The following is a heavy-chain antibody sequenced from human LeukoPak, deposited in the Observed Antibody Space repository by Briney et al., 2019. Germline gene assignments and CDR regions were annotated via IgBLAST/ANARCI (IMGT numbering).Heavy chain of an antibody. D-gene: IGHD4-17*01. Sequence: KASETLSLTCTVSGYSISSGYYWGWVRQPPGKGLEWIGSIYHSGSTYYNPSLKSRVTISVDTSKNQFSLKLSSVTAAGTAVYYCARVGPLTTKVTTGGVDYWGQGTLVTVSS. J-gene: IGHJ4*02. CDR2: IYHSGST. CDR1: GYSISSGYY. CDR3: ARVGPLTTKVTTGGVDY. V-gene: IGHV4-38-2*02.